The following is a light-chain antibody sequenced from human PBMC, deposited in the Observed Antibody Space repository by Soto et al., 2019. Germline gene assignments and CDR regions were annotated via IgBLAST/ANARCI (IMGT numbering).Light chain of an antibody. V-gene: IGKV1-8*01. CDR2: AAS. CDR1: QGISSY. J-gene: IGKJ5*01. CDR3: QQYNSSPWT. Sequence: AIRMTQPPSSLSASTGDRVTITCRASQGISSYLAWYQQKPGKAPKLLIYAASTLQSGVPSRVSGSGSGTEFTLTISALQPDDFATYYCQQYNSSPWTFGQGTRLEV.